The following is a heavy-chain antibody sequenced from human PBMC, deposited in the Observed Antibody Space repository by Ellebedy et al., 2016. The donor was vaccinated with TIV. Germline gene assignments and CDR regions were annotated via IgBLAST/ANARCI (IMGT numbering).Heavy chain of an antibody. CDR2: TSGGGATT. D-gene: IGHD2-21*01. J-gene: IGHJ5*02. CDR1: GFTFSNYA. CDR3: ARSPMWTMADWFDP. Sequence: GESLKISCAASGFTFSNYAMSWVRQAPGKGLEWVSGTSGGGATTYYADSVKGRFTISRDNSKNTLYLQMNSLRAEDTALYFCARSPMWTMADWFDPWGLGTLVTVSS. V-gene: IGHV3-23*01.